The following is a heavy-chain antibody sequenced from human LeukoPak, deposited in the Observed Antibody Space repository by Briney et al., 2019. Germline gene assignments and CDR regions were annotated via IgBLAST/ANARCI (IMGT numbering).Heavy chain of an antibody. CDR2: FSAFKGNT. J-gene: IGHJ5*02. V-gene: IGHV1-18*01. CDR3: LRAGRTSPGP. Sequence: PVKASCKASGYTFTSYGIIWVRQAPGQGRESMGWFSAFKGNTNYAQKLQRRVTITTATSTTTAYMALRSLRADDTAVYYFLRAGRTSPGPCGQQTPLTVSS. CDR1: GYTFTSYG. D-gene: IGHD1/OR15-1a*01.